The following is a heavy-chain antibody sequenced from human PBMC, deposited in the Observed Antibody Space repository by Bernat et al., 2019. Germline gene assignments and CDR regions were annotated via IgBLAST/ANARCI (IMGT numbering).Heavy chain of an antibody. CDR2: IWYDGSNK. D-gene: IGHD2-21*02. CDR1: VFTFSSDG. Sequence: QVQLVESGGGVVQPGRSLRLSCAASVFTFSSDGMHWVRQAPGKGLEWVAVIWYDGSNKYYADSVKGRFTISRDNSKNTLYLQMNSLRAEDTAVYYCARVVAVLIPRYCGGDCYSTHYGMDVWGQGTTVTVSS. J-gene: IGHJ6*02. CDR3: ARVVAVLIPRYCGGDCYSTHYGMDV. V-gene: IGHV3-33*01.